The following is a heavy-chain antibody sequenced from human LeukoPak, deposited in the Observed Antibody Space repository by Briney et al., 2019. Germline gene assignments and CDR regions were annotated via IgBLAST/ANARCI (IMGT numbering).Heavy chain of an antibody. Sequence: ASVKVSCKASGYTFNGYYMHWVRQAPGQGLEWMGWINPNSGGTNYAQKFQGRVTMTRDTSISTAYMELSRLRSDDTAVYYCARRGAYDILTGYPLGWFDPWGQGTLVTVSS. D-gene: IGHD3-9*01. CDR3: ARRGAYDILTGYPLGWFDP. J-gene: IGHJ5*02. CDR2: INPNSGGT. CDR1: GYTFNGYY. V-gene: IGHV1-2*02.